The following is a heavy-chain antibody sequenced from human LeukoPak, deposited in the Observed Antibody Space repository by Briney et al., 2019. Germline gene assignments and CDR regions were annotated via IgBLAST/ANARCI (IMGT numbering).Heavy chain of an antibody. CDR2: INHSGST. J-gene: IGHJ4*02. CDR1: GGSFSGYY. Sequence: SETLSLTCAVYGGSFSGYYWSWIRQPPGKGLEWIGEINHSGSTNYNPSLKSRVTISVDTSKNQFSLKLSFVTAADTAVYYCARDRAYGDYWPFDYWGQGTLVTVSS. CDR3: ARDRAYGDYWPFDY. V-gene: IGHV4-34*01. D-gene: IGHD4-17*01.